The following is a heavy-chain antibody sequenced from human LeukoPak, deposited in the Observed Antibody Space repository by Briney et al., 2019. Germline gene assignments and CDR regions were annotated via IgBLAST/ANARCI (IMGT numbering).Heavy chain of an antibody. CDR2: ISAYNGNT. D-gene: IGHD3-22*01. CDR1: GYTFTSYG. V-gene: IGHV1-18*01. CDR3: AREVLYDSSGYYVY. J-gene: IGHJ4*02. Sequence: GASVKVSCKAPGYTFTSYGISWVRQAPGQGLEWMGWISAYNGNTNYAQKLQGRVTMTTDTSTSTAYMELRSLRSDDTAVYYCAREVLYDSSGYYVYWGQGTLVTVSS.